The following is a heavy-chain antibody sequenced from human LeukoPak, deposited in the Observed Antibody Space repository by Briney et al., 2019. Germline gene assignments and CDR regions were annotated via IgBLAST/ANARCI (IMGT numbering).Heavy chain of an antibody. J-gene: IGHJ3*02. CDR1: KFAFSSYA. CDR2: ISGSGGST. CDR3: AKDLAYCGGDCYPDAFDI. V-gene: IGHV3-23*01. Sequence: EGSLRLSCAASKFAFSSYAMSWVRQAPGKGLEWVSAISGSGGSTYYTDSVKGRFTISRDNSKNTLYPQMNSLRAEDTAVYYCAKDLAYCGGDCYPDAFDIWGQGTMVTVSS. D-gene: IGHD2-21*02.